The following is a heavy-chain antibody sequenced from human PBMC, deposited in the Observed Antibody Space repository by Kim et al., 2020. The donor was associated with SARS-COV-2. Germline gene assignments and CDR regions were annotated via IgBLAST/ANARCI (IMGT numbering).Heavy chain of an antibody. CDR3: ARDRRVVVVPAAMGLGDY. Sequence: KGRFTISRDNSKNTLYLQMNSLRAEDTAVYYCARDRRVVVVPAAMGLGDYWGQGTLVTVSS. D-gene: IGHD2-2*01. J-gene: IGHJ4*02. V-gene: IGHV3-30*01.